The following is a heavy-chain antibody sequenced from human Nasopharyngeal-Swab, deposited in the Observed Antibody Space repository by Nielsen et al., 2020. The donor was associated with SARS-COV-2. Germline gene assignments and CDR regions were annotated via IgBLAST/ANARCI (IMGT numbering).Heavy chain of an antibody. V-gene: IGHV4-30-4*01. CDR3: ARRAMIGPLGSFDI. Sequence: SETLSLTCTVSGGSISSGDCYWSWIRQPPGKGLEWIGYIYYSGSTYYNPSLKSRVTISVDTSKNQFSLKLSSVTAADTAVYYCARRAMIGPLGSFDIWGQGTMVTVSS. J-gene: IGHJ3*02. CDR2: IYYSGST. D-gene: IGHD3-22*01. CDR1: GGSISSGDCY.